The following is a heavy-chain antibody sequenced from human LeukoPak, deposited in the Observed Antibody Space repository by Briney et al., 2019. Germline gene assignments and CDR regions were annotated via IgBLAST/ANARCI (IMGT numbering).Heavy chain of an antibody. CDR3: ARQSPIAAVDYYRSYGMDV. CDR2: ISAYNGNT. CDR1: GYTFTSYG. J-gene: IGHJ6*02. V-gene: IGHV1-18*01. Sequence: GASVKVSCKASGYTFTSYGISWVRQAPGQGLEWMGWISAYNGNTNYAQKLQGRVTMTTDTSTSTAYMELRSLRSDDTAVYYCARQSPIAAVDYYRSYGMDVWGQGTTVTVSS. D-gene: IGHD6-13*01.